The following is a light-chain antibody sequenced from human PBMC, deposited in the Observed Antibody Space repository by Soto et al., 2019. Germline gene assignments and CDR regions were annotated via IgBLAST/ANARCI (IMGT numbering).Light chain of an antibody. CDR2: DVS. CDR1: SSDVGGYNY. Sequence: QSVLTQPRSVSGSPGQSVTISCTGTSSDVGGYNYVSWYQQHPGKAPKLMIYDVSKRPSGVPDRFSGSKSGNTASLTISGLQAEDEVDYYCCSYAGSYTPSVSGTGTNVTV. CDR3: CSYAGSYTPSV. V-gene: IGLV2-11*01. J-gene: IGLJ1*01.